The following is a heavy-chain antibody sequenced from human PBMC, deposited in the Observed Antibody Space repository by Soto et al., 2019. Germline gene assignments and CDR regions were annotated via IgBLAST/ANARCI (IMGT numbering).Heavy chain of an antibody. D-gene: IGHD6-13*01. CDR3: AKGLYSSSWYWPAQH. V-gene: IGHV3-9*01. Sequence: EVQLVESGGGLVQPGRSLRLSCAASGFTFDDYDMHWVRQAPGKGLEWVSGISRNSGSIGYADSVKGRFTISRDNAKNALYLQMMSLRAEDTALYYCAKGLYSSSWYWPAQHWGQGTLVTVSS. CDR2: ISRNSGSI. J-gene: IGHJ1*01. CDR1: GFTFDDYD.